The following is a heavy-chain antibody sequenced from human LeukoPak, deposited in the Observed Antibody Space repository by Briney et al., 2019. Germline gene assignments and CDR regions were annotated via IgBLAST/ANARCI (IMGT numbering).Heavy chain of an antibody. CDR1: GYTFPTSG. D-gene: IGHD2-8*01. J-gene: IGHJ4*02. CDR2: ISVYNHNT. CDR3: ARTNLDCKNGVCYDY. Sequence: ASVKVSCKASGYTFPTSGISWVRQAPGQGLEWMGWISVYNHNTNYAQKFQGGVTVTTDTSTRTAYMELRSLRSDDTAVYYCARTNLDCKNGVCYDYWGQGTLVTVSS. V-gene: IGHV1-18*01.